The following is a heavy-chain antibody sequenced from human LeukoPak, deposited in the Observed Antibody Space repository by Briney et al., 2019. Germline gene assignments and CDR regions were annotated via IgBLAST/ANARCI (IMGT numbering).Heavy chain of an antibody. CDR1: GFTFSDYY. V-gene: IGHV3-11*01. D-gene: IGHD1-26*01. J-gene: IGHJ3*02. CDR2: ISSSGSTI. CDR3: ARDNPTSGSYYSAFDI. Sequence: NPGGSLRLSCAASGFTFSDYYMSWIRQAPGKGLEWVSYISSSGSTIYYADSVKGRFTISRDNAKNSLYLQMNSLRAEDTAVYYCARDNPTSGSYYSAFDIWGQGTMATVSS.